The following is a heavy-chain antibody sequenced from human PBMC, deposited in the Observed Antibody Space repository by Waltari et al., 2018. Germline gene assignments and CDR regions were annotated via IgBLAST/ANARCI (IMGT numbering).Heavy chain of an antibody. J-gene: IGHJ4*02. D-gene: IGHD5-18*01. CDR2: IYHSGST. CDR3: ARVGTAMATGYFDY. CDR1: GYSISRGYY. V-gene: IGHV4-38-2*01. Sequence: QVQLQESGPGLVKPSETLSLTCAVPGYSISRGYYWGWLRQPPGKGLEWIGSIYHSGSTYYNPSLKSRVTISVDTSKNQFSLKLSSVTAADTAVYYCARVGTAMATGYFDYWGQGTLVTVSS.